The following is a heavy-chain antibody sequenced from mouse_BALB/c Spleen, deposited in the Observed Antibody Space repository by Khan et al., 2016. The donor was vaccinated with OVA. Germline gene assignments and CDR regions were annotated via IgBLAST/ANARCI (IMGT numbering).Heavy chain of an antibody. J-gene: IGHJ3*01. Sequence: EVELVESGGDLVKPGGSLKLSCAASGFTFSTYGMSWVRQTPDKRLEWVATVSSGGHYTYYPDTVKGRFTISRDNAKNTLYLQMSSLKSEDTAMFYCARFAYYYDSEGFAYWGQGTLVTVSA. CDR2: VSSGGHYT. D-gene: IGHD1-1*01. CDR1: GFTFSTYG. CDR3: ARFAYYYDSEGFAY. V-gene: IGHV5-6*01.